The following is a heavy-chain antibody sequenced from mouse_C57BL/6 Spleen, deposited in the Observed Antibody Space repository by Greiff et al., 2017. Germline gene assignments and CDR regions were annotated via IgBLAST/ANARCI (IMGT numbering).Heavy chain of an antibody. Sequence: QVQLQQSGAELVKPGASVKISCKASGYAFSSYWMNWVKQRPGKGLEWIGQIYPGDGDTNYNGKFKGKATLTADKSSSTAYMQLSSLTSEDSAVDFCARQGITHYFDYWGQGTTLTVSS. J-gene: IGHJ2*01. CDR3: ARQGITHYFDY. CDR2: IYPGDGDT. CDR1: GYAFSSYW. V-gene: IGHV1-80*01.